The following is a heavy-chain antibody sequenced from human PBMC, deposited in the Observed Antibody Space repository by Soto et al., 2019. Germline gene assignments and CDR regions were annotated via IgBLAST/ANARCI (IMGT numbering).Heavy chain of an antibody. D-gene: IGHD4-17*01. V-gene: IGHV4-59*12. J-gene: IGHJ4*02. CDR3: ARSSQSPVTTFAY. CDR1: GGSISGYY. CDR2: ISYSGST. Sequence: PSETLSLTCTVSGGSISGYYWSWTRQSPEKGLEYIGYISYSGSTYYNPSLKSRVTISVDTSKNQFSLKLSSVTAADTAVYYCARSSQSPVTTFAYWGQGTLVTVSS.